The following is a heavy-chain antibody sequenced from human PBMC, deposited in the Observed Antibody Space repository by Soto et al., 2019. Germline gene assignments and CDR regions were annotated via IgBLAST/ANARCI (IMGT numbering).Heavy chain of an antibody. CDR2: IKQDGSEK. J-gene: IGHJ4*02. CDR3: ARDLNEVGQVPHY. V-gene: IGHV3-7*03. CDR1: GFTFASYN. D-gene: IGHD3-10*01. Sequence: SLRLSCASSGFTFASYNMNWVRQAPGKGLEWVANIKQDGSEKYYVDSVKGRFTISRDNARNSLYLQMNSLRAEDTAVYYCARDLNEVGQVPHYWGQGTLVTVSS.